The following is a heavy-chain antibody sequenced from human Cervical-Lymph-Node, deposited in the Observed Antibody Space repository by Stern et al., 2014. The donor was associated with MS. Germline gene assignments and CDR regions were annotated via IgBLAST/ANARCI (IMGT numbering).Heavy chain of an antibody. CDR2: IQSKTDGGTT. V-gene: IGHV3-15*01. CDR3: TTLDRSYPYYYYGMDV. CDR1: GFTFRNAW. J-gene: IGHJ6*02. D-gene: IGHD1-26*01. Sequence: VQLVESGGGLVKPGGSLRLSCAASGFTFRNAWMTWIRPAPGKGLEWVGRIQSKTDGGTTDYAAPVKGRFTISRDDSKNTLYLQMNSLKTEDTAVYYCTTLDRSYPYYYYGMDVWGQGTTVTVSS.